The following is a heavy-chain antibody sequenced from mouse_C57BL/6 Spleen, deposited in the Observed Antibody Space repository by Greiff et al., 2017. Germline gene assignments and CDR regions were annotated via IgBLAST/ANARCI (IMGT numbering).Heavy chain of an antibody. CDR3: ARSGGWLLPFAY. J-gene: IGHJ3*01. CDR2: IYPSDSET. V-gene: IGHV1-61*01. CDR1: GYTFTSYW. D-gene: IGHD2-3*01. Sequence: QVQLQQPGAELVRPGSSVKLSCKASGYTFTSYWMAWVKQRPGQGLEWIGNIYPSDSETHYNQKFKDKATLTVDKSSSTAYMQLSSLTSEDSAVYYCARSGGWLLPFAYWGQGTLVTVSA.